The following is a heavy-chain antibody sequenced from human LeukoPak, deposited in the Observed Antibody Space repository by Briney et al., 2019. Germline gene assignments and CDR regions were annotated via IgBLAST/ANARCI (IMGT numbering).Heavy chain of an antibody. CDR3: ARRTEYSSGWYLRGWYFDL. CDR1: GGSISSSSYY. Sequence: SETLSLTCTVSGGSISSSSYYRGWIRQPPGKGLEWIGSIYYSGSTYYNPSLKSRVTISVDTSKNQFSPKLSSVTAADTAVYYCARRTEYSSGWYLRGWYFDLWGRGTLVTVSS. J-gene: IGHJ2*01. V-gene: IGHV4-39*01. D-gene: IGHD6-19*01. CDR2: IYYSGST.